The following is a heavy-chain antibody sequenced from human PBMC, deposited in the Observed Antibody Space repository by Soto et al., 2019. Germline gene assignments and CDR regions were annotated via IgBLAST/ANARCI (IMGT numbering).Heavy chain of an antibody. J-gene: IGHJ4*02. Sequence: EVVLLESGGGLGQPGGSLRLSCAASGFTFSSYAMSWVRQAPGKGLEWVSSTSINGDSTFYADSVKGRFTISRDNSKNTLYLQMNSLRAEDTAVYYCAKDNLYGDYAETFDYWGQGTLVTVSS. CDR1: GFTFSSYA. D-gene: IGHD4-17*01. V-gene: IGHV3-23*01. CDR3: AKDNLYGDYAETFDY. CDR2: TSINGDST.